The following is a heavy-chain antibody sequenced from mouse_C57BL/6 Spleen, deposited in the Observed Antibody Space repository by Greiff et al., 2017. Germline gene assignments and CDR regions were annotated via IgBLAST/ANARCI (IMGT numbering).Heavy chain of an antibody. CDR2: IDPSDSET. Sequence: QVQLQQPGAELVRPGSSVKLSCKASGYTFTSYWMHWVKQRPIQGLEWIGNIDPSDSETHYNQKFKDKATLTVDKSSSTAYMPLSSLTSEDSAVYYCALYDYDVGFAYWGQGTLVTVSA. CDR3: ALYDYDVGFAY. CDR1: GYTFTSYW. J-gene: IGHJ3*01. V-gene: IGHV1-52*01. D-gene: IGHD2-4*01.